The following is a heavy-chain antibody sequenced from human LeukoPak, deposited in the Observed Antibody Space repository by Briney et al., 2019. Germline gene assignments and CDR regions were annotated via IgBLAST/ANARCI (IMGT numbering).Heavy chain of an antibody. CDR2: ISGSGGST. J-gene: IGHJ4*02. V-gene: IGHV3-23*01. CDR3: AKDLAYQLLSASEY. Sequence: GGSLRLSCAASGFTFSSYSMNWVRQAPGKGLEWVSAISGSGGSTYYADSVKGRFAISRDNSKNTLYLQMNSLRAEDTAVYYCAKDLAYQLLSASEYWGQGTLVTVSS. D-gene: IGHD2-2*01. CDR1: GFTFSSYS.